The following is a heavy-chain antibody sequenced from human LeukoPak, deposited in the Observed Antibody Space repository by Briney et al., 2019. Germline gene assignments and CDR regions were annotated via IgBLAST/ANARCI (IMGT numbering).Heavy chain of an antibody. CDR1: GLTFNTYS. CDR2: ISSSRSTI. J-gene: IGHJ6*02. V-gene: IGHV3-48*02. CDR3: VRDSQDYSNYYYYYYGMDV. Sequence: GGSLRLSCAGSGLTFNTYSMNWVRQAPGKGLEWVSYISSSRSTIYYADSVKGRFTVSRDNSKNSLFLQMNTLRDEDTAVYYCVRDSQDYSNYYYYYYGMDVWGQGTTVTVSS. D-gene: IGHD4-11*01.